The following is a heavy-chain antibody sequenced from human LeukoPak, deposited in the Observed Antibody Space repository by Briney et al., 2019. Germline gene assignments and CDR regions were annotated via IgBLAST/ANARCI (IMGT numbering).Heavy chain of an antibody. J-gene: IGHJ4*02. CDR1: GYSFNNYW. V-gene: IGHV5-51*01. CDR2: IYPGDSDT. CDR3: ARLDDGSGVDY. D-gene: IGHD3-10*01. Sequence: GESLKISCKGSGYSFNNYWIAWMRQMPGKGLEWMGVIYPGDSDTRYSPSFEGQVTISADEFISTAYLQWSSLKASDSAMYYCARLDDGSGVDYWGQGTLVTVSS.